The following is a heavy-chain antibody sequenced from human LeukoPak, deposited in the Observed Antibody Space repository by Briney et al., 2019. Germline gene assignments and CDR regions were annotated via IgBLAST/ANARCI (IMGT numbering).Heavy chain of an antibody. D-gene: IGHD3-9*01. V-gene: IGHV4-34*01. Sequence: SETLSLTCAVYGGSFSGYYWSWIRQPPGKGLEWIGEINHSGSTNYNPSLKSRVTISVDTSKNQFSLKLSSVTAADTAVYYCARGGKVTIYHRIGIRNWFDPWGQGTLVTVSS. CDR3: ARGGKVTIYHRIGIRNWFDP. CDR1: GGSFSGYY. J-gene: IGHJ5*02. CDR2: INHSGST.